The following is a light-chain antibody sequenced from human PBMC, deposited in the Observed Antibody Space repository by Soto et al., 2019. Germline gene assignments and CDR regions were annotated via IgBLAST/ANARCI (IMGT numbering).Light chain of an antibody. Sequence: EIVLTQSPATLSLSPGERATLSCRASQSVSSYLAWYQQKPGQAPRLLIYDASNRATGIPARFSGSGSGTDFTLTISRPEPEDFPVYYCQQRSNWPRTFGQGTKLEIK. CDR3: QQRSNWPRT. CDR1: QSVSSY. V-gene: IGKV3-11*01. J-gene: IGKJ2*01. CDR2: DAS.